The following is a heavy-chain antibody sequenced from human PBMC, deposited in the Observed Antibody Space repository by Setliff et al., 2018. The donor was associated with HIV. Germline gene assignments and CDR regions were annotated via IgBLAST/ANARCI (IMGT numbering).Heavy chain of an antibody. CDR1: GGSMSRGSVF. CDR3: ARAPSADRDYFFDN. CDR2: IYSSGAT. J-gene: IGHJ4*02. V-gene: IGHV4-61*02. Sequence: PSETLSLTCSVSGGSMSRGSVFWSWLRQPAGKGLEWVGTIYSSGATHYNPSLKSRVVISVDPSKNQFSLKLTSVTAADTAFYFCARAPSADRDYFFDNWGPGTLVTVSS.